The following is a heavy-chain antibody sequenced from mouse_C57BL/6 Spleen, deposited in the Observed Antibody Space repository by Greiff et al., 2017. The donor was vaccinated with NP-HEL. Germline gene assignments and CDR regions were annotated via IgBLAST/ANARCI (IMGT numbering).Heavy chain of an antibody. J-gene: IGHJ3*01. V-gene: IGHV1-64*01. CDR2: IHPNSGST. CDR1: GYTFTSYW. D-gene: IGHD2-4*01. CDR3: AKGDYDEVAWFAY. Sequence: QVQLQQPGAELVKPGASVKLSCKASGYTFTSYWMHWVKQRPGQGLEWIGMIHPNSGSTNYNEKFKSKATLTVDKSSSTAYMQLSSLTSEDSAVYYCAKGDYDEVAWFAYWGQGTLVTVSA.